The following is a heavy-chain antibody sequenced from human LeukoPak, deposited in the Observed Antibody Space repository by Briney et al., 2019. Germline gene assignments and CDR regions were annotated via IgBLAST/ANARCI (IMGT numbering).Heavy chain of an antibody. J-gene: IGHJ6*03. V-gene: IGHV3-53*01. CDR1: GLTVSSNY. D-gene: IGHD3-3*01. Sequence: HPGGSLRLSCAASGLTVSSNYMSWVRQAPGRGLEWVSVIYSGGSTYYAESVEGRFTISRDNSKNTLYLQMNSLRADDTAVYHCAREEVKRTTTFGAAKYYYSYMDVWGKGTTVTVSS. CDR2: IYSGGST. CDR3: AREEVKRTTTFGAAKYYYSYMDV.